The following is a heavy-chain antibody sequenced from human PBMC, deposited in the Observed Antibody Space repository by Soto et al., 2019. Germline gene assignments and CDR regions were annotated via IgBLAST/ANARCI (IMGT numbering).Heavy chain of an antibody. CDR2: IVVGSGNT. CDR1: GFTFTSSA. J-gene: IGHJ6*02. Sequence: ASVKVSCKASGFTFTSSAMQWVRQARGQRLEWIGWIVVGSGNTNYAQKFQERVTITRDMSTSTAYMELSSLRSEDTAVYYCAAELGSGYDSTYYYYYGMDVWGQGTTVTVSS. CDR3: AAELGSGYDSTYYYYYGMDV. D-gene: IGHD5-12*01. V-gene: IGHV1-58*02.